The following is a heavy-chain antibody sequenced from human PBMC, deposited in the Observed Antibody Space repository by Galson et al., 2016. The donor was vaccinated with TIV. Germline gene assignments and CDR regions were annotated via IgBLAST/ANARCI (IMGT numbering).Heavy chain of an antibody. CDR3: ASQYRSSPNLGFMAV. D-gene: IGHD6-6*01. CDR2: IIPVSDMA. J-gene: IGHJ6*02. Sequence: SVKVSCKASGGPFLSYSINWVRQAPGQGLEWMGRIIPVSDMASYAQKFQGRVTIIADKSTRTAYMELSSLRFEDTAVYFCASQYRSSPNLGFMAVWGQGTTVTVSS. V-gene: IGHV1-69*02. CDR1: GGPFLSYS.